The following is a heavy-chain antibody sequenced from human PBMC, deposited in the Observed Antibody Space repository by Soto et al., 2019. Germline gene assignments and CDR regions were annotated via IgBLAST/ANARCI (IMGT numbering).Heavy chain of an antibody. Sequence: VQLLESGGGLIQPGGSLRLSCVASGFTFSSYAMNWVRQGPGTGLEWVAVIDSDDGKTYYANAVKGRFSISRDNSKNTLFLPMHSLRVEDTATYYCVKAGYTSGLLWGQGTLVTV. J-gene: IGHJ4*02. CDR2: IDSDDGKT. CDR3: VKAGYTSGLL. V-gene: IGHV3-23*01. D-gene: IGHD6-25*01. CDR1: GFTFSSYA.